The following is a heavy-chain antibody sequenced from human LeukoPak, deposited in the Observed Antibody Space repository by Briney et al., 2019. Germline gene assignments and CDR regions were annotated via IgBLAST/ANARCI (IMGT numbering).Heavy chain of an antibody. J-gene: IGHJ3*02. CDR2: IYYSGST. Sequence: PSETLSLTCTVSGGSISSYYWSWIRKPPGKGLEWIGYIYYSGSTNYNPSLKSRVTISVDTSKNQFSLKLSSVTAADTAVYYCARELWANDAFDIWGQGTMVTVSS. CDR3: ARELWANDAFDI. CDR1: GGSISSYY. D-gene: IGHD3-10*01. V-gene: IGHV4-59*01.